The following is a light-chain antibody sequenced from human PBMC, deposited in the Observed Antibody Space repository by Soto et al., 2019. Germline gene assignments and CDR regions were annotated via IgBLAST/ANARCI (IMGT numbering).Light chain of an antibody. V-gene: IGLV1-44*01. J-gene: IGLJ1*01. CDR2: SNN. CDR1: SSNIGSNT. CDR3: AGWDASLNGYV. Sequence: QSVLTQPPSASGTPGQRVTISCSGSSSNIGSNTVNWYQQLPGTDPKLLIYSNNQRPSWVPDRCSGSKSGTSASLAISGLQSEDEADYYCAGWDASLNGYVFGTGTKVTVL.